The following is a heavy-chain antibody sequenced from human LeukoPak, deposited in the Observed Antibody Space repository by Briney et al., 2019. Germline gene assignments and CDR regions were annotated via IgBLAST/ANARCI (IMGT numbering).Heavy chain of an antibody. CDR3: AXXRGSGTQTRXXNYXXAMD. V-gene: IGHV4-30-4*02. J-gene: IGHJ6*01. CDR2: IYYSGST. D-gene: IGHD3-10*01. Sequence: SETLSLTCTVSGGSISSGDYYWSWIRQPPGKGLEWIGYIYYSGSTKYNPSLKSRVTISVDTSKNQFSLKLSSVTAADTAVYXCAXXRGSGTQTRXXNYXXAMD. CDR1: GGSISSGDYY.